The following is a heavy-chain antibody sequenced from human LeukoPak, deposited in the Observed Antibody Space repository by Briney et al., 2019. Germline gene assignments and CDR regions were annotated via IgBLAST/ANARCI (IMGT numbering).Heavy chain of an antibody. CDR1: GFTFSSYE. CDR3: ARGQTSYENYWFDP. Sequence: GGSLRLSCAASGFTFSSYEMNWVRQAPGKGLEWVSYISTGGATTYYADSVKGRFTISRDNAKNSLFLQMSSLRAEDTAVYYCARGQTSYENYWFDPWGQGTLVTVSS. J-gene: IGHJ5*02. V-gene: IGHV3-48*03. D-gene: IGHD2-8*01. CDR2: ISTGGATT.